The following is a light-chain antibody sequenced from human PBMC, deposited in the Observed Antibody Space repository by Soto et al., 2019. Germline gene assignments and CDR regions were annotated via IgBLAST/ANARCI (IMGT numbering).Light chain of an antibody. CDR3: GADHGSGSNFVSVV. J-gene: IGLJ2*01. CDR1: SGYSNYK. CDR2: VGTGGIVG. V-gene: IGLV9-49*01. Sequence: QTVVTQPPSASASLGASVTLTCTLSSGYSNYKVDWYQQRPGKGPRFVMRVGTGGIVGSKGDGIPDRFSVLGSGLNRYLTIKNIQEEDESDYHGGADHGSGSNFVSVVFGGGTKLTVL.